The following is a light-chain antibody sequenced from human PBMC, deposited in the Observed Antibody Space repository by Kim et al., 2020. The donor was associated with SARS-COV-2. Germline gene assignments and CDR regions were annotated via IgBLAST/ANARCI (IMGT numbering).Light chain of an antibody. J-gene: IGLJ2*01. CDR1: SSNIGRNT. Sequence: GQSVTISCAGSSSNIGRNTVNWYQQFPGTAPKLLIYSNNQRPSGVPDRFSGSKSGTSASLAISGLQSEDEAAYYCAAWDDSLNGVVFGGGTQLTVL. CDR2: SNN. V-gene: IGLV1-44*01. CDR3: AAWDDSLNGVV.